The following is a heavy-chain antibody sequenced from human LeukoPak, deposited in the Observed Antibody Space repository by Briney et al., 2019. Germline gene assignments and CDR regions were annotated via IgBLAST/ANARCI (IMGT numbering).Heavy chain of an antibody. CDR3: ARDPSVVVVAAESTTDAFDI. D-gene: IGHD2-15*01. V-gene: IGHV1-46*01. J-gene: IGHJ3*02. Sequence: ASVKVSCKGSGYTFTSYYMHWVRQPAGQGREGMGMINPSGGSTSYAQKFQGRVTMTRDTSTGTVYMELSSLRSEDTAVYYCARDPSVVVVAAESTTDAFDIWGQGTMVTVSS. CDR2: INPSGGST. CDR1: GYTFTSYY.